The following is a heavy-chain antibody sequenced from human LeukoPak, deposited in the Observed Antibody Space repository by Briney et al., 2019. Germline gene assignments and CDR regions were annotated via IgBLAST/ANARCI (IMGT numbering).Heavy chain of an antibody. CDR2: IRYDGSNK. D-gene: IGHD3-22*01. Sequence: PGGSLRLSCAASGFTFSSYGMHWVRQAPGKGLEWVAFIRYDGSNKYYVDSVKGRFTIFRDNSKNTLYLQMNSLRAEDTAVYYCAKDLWSHSSGYFDYWGQGTLVTVSS. J-gene: IGHJ4*02. CDR3: AKDLWSHSSGYFDY. CDR1: GFTFSSYG. V-gene: IGHV3-30*02.